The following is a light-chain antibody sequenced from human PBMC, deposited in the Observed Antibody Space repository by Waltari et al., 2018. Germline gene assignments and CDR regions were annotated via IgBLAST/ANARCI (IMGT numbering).Light chain of an antibody. V-gene: IGKV3-20*01. Sequence: EIVLTQSPGTLSLSPGERASLSCRASQSINNNYLAWYQQIPGQAPRLPIYHASPRATGIPARFSGSGSGTDFTLAISRLEPEDFATYYCQQLHSPGYTFGQGTKLEIK. CDR2: HAS. CDR3: QQLHSPGYT. CDR1: QSINNNY. J-gene: IGKJ2*01.